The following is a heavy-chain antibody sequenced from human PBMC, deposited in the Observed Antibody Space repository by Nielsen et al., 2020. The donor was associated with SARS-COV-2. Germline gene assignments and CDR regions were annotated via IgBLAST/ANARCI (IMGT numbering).Heavy chain of an antibody. CDR2: IYYTGST. V-gene: IGHV4-59*01. CDR1: GGSLSTYH. CDR3: AKNNMAAGGFDS. J-gene: IGHJ4*02. D-gene: IGHD6-13*01. Sequence: SETLSLTCSVSGGSLSTYHWSWIRQPPGKGLDWIGHIYYTGSTSYNPSLKSRVTISVDTSKDQFSLQLTSVTAADTAIYYCAKNNMAAGGFDSWGQGTLVTVSS.